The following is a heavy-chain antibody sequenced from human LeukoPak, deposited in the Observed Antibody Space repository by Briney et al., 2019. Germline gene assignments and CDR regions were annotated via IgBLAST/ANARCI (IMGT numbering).Heavy chain of an antibody. Sequence: ASVKVSCKASGYTFTSYGISWVRQAPGQGLEWMGWISAYNGNTNYAQKLQGRVTMTTDTSTSTAYMELSRLRSDDTAVYYCAREADGSGSYYPYYFDYWGQGTLVTVSS. CDR3: AREADGSGSYYPYYFDY. V-gene: IGHV1-18*01. CDR1: GYTFTSYG. CDR2: ISAYNGNT. D-gene: IGHD3-10*01. J-gene: IGHJ4*02.